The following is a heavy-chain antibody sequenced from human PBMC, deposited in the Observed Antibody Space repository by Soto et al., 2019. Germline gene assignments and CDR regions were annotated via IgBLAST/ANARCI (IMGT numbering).Heavy chain of an antibody. CDR3: ARDGFVVVPAAYNWFDP. Sequence: PSETLSLTCTVSGDSISSGSYWGWIRQPPGEGPEWIASIYHGGTTFYNPSLKSRISISVDTSKNQFSLKLSSVTAADTAVYYCARDGFVVVPAAYNWFDPWGQGTLVTVSS. V-gene: IGHV4-38-2*02. D-gene: IGHD2-2*01. CDR2: IYHGGTT. J-gene: IGHJ5*02. CDR1: GDSISSGSY.